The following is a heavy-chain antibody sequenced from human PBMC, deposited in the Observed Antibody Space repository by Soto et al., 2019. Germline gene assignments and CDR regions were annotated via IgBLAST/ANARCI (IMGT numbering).Heavy chain of an antibody. J-gene: IGHJ5*02. CDR2: ISGSGGST. V-gene: IGHV3-23*01. Sequence: EVQLLESGGGLVQPGGSLRLSFAASGFTFSSYAMSWVRQAPGKGLEWVSAISGSGGSTYYADSVKGRFTISRDNSKNTLYLQMNSLRAEDTAVYYCAKDGSSWYFSGVGWFDPWGQGTLVTVSS. D-gene: IGHD6-13*01. CDR1: GFTFSSYA. CDR3: AKDGSSWYFSGVGWFDP.